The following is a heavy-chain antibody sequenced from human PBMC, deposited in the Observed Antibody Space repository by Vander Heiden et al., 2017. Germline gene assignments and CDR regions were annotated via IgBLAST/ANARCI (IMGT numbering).Heavy chain of an antibody. CDR3: ARLPSYDSRNY. CDR1: GFTFSSYG. CDR2: ISYDGSNK. D-gene: IGHD3-22*01. Sequence: QVQLVESGGGVVQPGRSLRLSWPASGFTFSSYGMHWVRQAPGKGLEWVAVISYDGSNKYYADSVKGRFTISRDNSKNTLYLQMNSLRAEDTAVYYCARLPSYDSRNYWGQGTLVTVSS. J-gene: IGHJ4*02. V-gene: IGHV3-30*03.